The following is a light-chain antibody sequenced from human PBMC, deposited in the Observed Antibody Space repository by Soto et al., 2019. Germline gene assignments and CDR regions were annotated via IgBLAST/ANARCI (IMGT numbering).Light chain of an antibody. CDR1: QSVGSD. V-gene: IGKV3-15*01. CDR3: QQYNNWPPNT. Sequence: EVVLTQSPATLSVSPGERATLSCRASQSVGSDLAWYQQKPGQAPRLLIYGASTRATGIPARFGGSGSGTEFTLTISSLQSEDFAVYYCQQYNNWPPNTFGQGTKVDIK. CDR2: GAS. J-gene: IGKJ1*01.